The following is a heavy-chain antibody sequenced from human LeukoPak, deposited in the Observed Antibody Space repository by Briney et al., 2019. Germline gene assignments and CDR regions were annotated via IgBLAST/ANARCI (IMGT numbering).Heavy chain of an antibody. J-gene: IGHJ5*02. Sequence: GGSLRLSCAASGFTFSSYSMNWVRQAPGKGLEWVSSIIISSNYIYYADSVKGRFTISRDNAKNSLYLQMNSLRAEDTAVYYCASGRALLASRIFLDPWGQGTLVTVSS. D-gene: IGHD2-21*01. CDR1: GFTFSSYS. CDR3: ASGRALLASRIFLDP. V-gene: IGHV3-21*01. CDR2: IIISSNYI.